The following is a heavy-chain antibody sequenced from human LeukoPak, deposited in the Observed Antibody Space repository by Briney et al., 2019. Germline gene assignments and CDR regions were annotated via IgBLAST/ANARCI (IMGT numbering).Heavy chain of an antibody. CDR3: AITLRGNFDWYPGAHFDY. J-gene: IGHJ4*02. CDR1: GYSFTSYW. D-gene: IGHD3-9*01. V-gene: IGHV5-51*01. Sequence: GESLKISCKGSGYSFTSYWIGWVRQMPGKGLEWMGIIYPGDSDTRYSPSFQGQVTISADKSISTAYLQWGSLKASDTAMYYCAITLRGNFDWYPGAHFDYWGQGTLVTVSS. CDR2: IYPGDSDT.